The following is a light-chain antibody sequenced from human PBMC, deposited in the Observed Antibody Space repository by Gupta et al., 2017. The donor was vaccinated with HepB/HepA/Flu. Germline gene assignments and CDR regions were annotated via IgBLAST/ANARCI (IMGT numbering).Light chain of an antibody. J-gene: IGKJ4*01. CDR2: GAS. CDR1: QSVGTN. V-gene: IGKV3-15*01. Sequence: IVMTLSPATLSVSPGERATLSCRASQSVGTNLAWYQQTVGQPPRLLIYGASTRAAGIPARFSGSGSGTDVTLTISSLQSEDFAVYFCQQYKNWPPLTFGGGTKVEIK. CDR3: QQYKNWPPLT.